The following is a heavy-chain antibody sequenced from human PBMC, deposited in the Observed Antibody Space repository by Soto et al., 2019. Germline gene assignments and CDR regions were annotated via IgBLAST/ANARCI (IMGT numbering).Heavy chain of an antibody. CDR3: AREYTYGSNFFDC. J-gene: IGHJ4*02. D-gene: IGHD5-18*01. V-gene: IGHV4-31*03. CDR1: GGSISSAAYY. Sequence: SETLSLTCTVSGGSISSAAYYWSWIRQHPGKGLEWIGYVSHSGSTYYNPSLKSRVIISVDTSKNQLSLSLTSVTAADTAVYYCAREYTYGSNFFDCWGQGALVTVSS. CDR2: VSHSGST.